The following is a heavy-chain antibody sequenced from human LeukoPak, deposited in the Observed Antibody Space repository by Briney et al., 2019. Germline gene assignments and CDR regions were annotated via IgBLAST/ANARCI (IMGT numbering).Heavy chain of an antibody. CDR2: IYPDDSDT. CDR1: GYRFSSNW. V-gene: IGHV5-51*01. CDR3: ARIPYYDILTGYYLAPEYYFDY. D-gene: IGHD3-9*01. J-gene: IGHJ4*02. Sequence: GESLKISCKGSGYRFSSNWIGWVRQMPGKGLEWMGVIYPDDSDTRYSPSFQGQVTISADKSISTAYLQWSSLKASDTAMYYCARIPYYDILTGYYLAPEYYFDYWGQGTLVTVSS.